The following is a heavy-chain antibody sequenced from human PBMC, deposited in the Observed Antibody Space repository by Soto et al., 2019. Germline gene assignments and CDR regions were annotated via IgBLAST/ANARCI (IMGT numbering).Heavy chain of an antibody. CDR3: TRDRIAADHFDY. D-gene: IGHD6-6*01. J-gene: IGHJ4*02. Sequence: SQTLSLACAISGDSVSSNSSACNFIRQSPSRGLEWLGRTYYRSKWYNDYAVSVKSRITINPDTSKNQFSLHLNSVTPDDTAVYYCTRDRIAADHFDYWGQGTLVTVSS. CDR1: GDSVSSNSSA. CDR2: TYYRSKWYN. V-gene: IGHV6-1*01.